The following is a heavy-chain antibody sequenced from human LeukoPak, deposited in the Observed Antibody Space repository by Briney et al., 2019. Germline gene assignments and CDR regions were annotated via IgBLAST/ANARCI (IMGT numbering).Heavy chain of an antibody. CDR1: GFTFSSYS. Sequence: GGSLRLSCAASGFTFSSYSMNWVRQAPGKGLGWVSYISSSSSNIYYADSVEGRFTISRDNAKNSLYLQMNSLRDEDTAVYYCAREGEWDTNHFDYWGQGTLVTVSS. J-gene: IGHJ4*02. CDR3: AREGEWDTNHFDY. V-gene: IGHV3-48*02. CDR2: ISSSSSNI. D-gene: IGHD1-26*01.